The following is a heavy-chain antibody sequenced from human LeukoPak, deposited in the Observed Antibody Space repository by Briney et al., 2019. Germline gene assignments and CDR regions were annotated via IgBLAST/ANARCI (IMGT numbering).Heavy chain of an antibody. D-gene: IGHD4-23*01. CDR2: IIPIFGIA. V-gene: IGHV1-69*04. CDR1: GGTFSSYA. CDR3: VYDYGGIPGMHDY. Sequence: SVKVSCKASGGTFSSYAISWVRQAPGQGLEWMGRIIPIFGIANYAQKFQGRVTITADKSTSTAYMELSSLRSEDTAVYYCVYDYGGIPGMHDYWGQGTLVTVSS. J-gene: IGHJ4*02.